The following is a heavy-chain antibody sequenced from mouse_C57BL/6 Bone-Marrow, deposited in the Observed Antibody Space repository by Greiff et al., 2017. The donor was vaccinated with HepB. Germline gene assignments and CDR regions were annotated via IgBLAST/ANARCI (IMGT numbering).Heavy chain of an antibody. CDR2: IHPNSGST. Sequence: QVQLQQSGAELVKPGASVKLSCKASGYTFTSYWMHWVKQRPGQGLEWIGMIHPNSGSTNYNEKFKSKATLTVDKSSSTAYMQLSSLTSEDSAVYYCARLRDDGYPYWYFDVWGTGTTVTVSS. D-gene: IGHD2-3*01. CDR3: ARLRDDGYPYWYFDV. CDR1: GYTFTSYW. J-gene: IGHJ1*03. V-gene: IGHV1-64*01.